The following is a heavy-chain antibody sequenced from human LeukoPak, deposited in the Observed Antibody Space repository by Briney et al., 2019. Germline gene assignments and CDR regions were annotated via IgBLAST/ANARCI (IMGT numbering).Heavy chain of an antibody. D-gene: IGHD2-2*01. J-gene: IGHJ4*02. V-gene: IGHV3-30*02. CDR2: IRYDGSNK. Sequence: GGSLRLSCAASGFTFSSYGMHWVRQAPGKGLEWVAFIRYDGSNKYYADSVKGRFTISRDNSKNTLYLQMNSLRAEDTAVYYCAIRAVVPAAFDYWGQGTLVTVSS. CDR1: GFTFSSYG. CDR3: AIRAVVPAAFDY.